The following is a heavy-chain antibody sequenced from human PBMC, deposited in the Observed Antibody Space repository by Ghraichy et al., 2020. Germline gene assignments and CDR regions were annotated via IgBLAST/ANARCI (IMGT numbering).Heavy chain of an antibody. CDR3: VKEHFVRFQEPYLFAD. CDR1: GFTFRNYA. D-gene: IGHD1-26*01. CDR2: ISGSGATA. J-gene: IGHJ4*02. Sequence: GGSLRLSCAASGFTFRNYAMGWVRQAPGKGLEWVSVISGSGATAASADSLKGRFTISRDNSKNLLYLQMSSLGVEDTAVYYCVKEHFVRFQEPYLFADWGQGTLVTVSS. V-gene: IGHV3-23*01.